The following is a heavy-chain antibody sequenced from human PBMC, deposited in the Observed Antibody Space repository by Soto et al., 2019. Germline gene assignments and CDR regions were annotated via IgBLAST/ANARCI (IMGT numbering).Heavy chain of an antibody. V-gene: IGHV3-23*01. Sequence: GGSLRLSCAASGFTFSSYAMTWVRQAPGKGLEWVSSISGSGRTTYYADSVKGRFTISRDSSNKTLYLKIYSLRAEDTAVYYRARKNNWNDVLAFDIWGQGTMVTVSS. CDR3: ARKNNWNDVLAFDI. D-gene: IGHD1-20*01. CDR2: ISGSGRTT. J-gene: IGHJ3*02. CDR1: GFTFSSYA.